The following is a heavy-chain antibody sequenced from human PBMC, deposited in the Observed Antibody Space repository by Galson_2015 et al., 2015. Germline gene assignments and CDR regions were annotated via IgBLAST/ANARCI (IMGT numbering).Heavy chain of an antibody. Sequence: SLRLSCAASGFTFDDYAMHWVRQAPGKGLEWVSAISGSGGSTYYADSVKGRFTISRDNSKNTLYLQMNSLRAEDTAVYYCVFSGWYGLESFDYWGQGTLVTVSS. J-gene: IGHJ4*02. CDR1: GFTFDDYA. D-gene: IGHD6-19*01. CDR2: ISGSGGST. CDR3: VFSGWYGLESFDY. V-gene: IGHV3-23*01.